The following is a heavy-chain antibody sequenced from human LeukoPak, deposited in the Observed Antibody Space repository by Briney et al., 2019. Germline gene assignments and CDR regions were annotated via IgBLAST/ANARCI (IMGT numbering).Heavy chain of an antibody. J-gene: IGHJ3*02. CDR1: GFTFSSYA. Sequence: PGGSLRLSCAASGFTFSSYAMSWVRQAPGKGLEWVSYISSSSSTIYYADSVKGRFTISRDNAKNSLYLQMNSLRAEDTAVYDCARESIWGQGTMVTVSS. V-gene: IGHV3-48*01. CDR2: ISSSSSTI. CDR3: ARESI.